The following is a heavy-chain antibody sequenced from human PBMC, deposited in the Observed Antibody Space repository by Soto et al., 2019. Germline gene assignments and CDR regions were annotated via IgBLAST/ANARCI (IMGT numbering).Heavy chain of an antibody. J-gene: IGHJ4*02. CDR1: GCTFTSYD. CDR3: AREDLRYFDWSY. D-gene: IGHD3-9*01. V-gene: IGHV1-8*01. CDR2: MNPNSGNT. Sequence: ASVKVYCKASGCTFTSYDINWVRQATGQGLEWMGWMNPNSGNTGYAQKFQGRVTMTRNTSISTAYMELSSLRSEDTAVYYCAREDLRYFDWSYWGQGTLVTSPQ.